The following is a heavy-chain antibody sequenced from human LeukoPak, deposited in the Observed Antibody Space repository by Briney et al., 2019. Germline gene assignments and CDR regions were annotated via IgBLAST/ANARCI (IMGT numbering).Heavy chain of an antibody. Sequence: GGSLRLSCAASGFTFSSYAMSWVRQAPGKGLECVSAISGSGGSTYYADSVKGRFTISRDNSKNTLYLQMNSLRAEDTAVYYCAKGVYYYDSSAYYYTYYFDYWGQGTLVTVSS. D-gene: IGHD3-22*01. CDR2: ISGSGGST. CDR1: GFTFSSYA. CDR3: AKGVYYYDSSAYYYTYYFDY. V-gene: IGHV3-23*01. J-gene: IGHJ4*02.